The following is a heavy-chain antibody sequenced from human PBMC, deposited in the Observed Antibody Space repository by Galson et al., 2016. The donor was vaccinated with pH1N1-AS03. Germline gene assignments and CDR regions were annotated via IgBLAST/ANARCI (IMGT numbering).Heavy chain of an antibody. D-gene: IGHD6-19*01. Sequence: SLRLSCAASGLTVSTNCMSWVRQAPGQGLEWVALLSPSGGTYYADTVKDRFAISRDPSKNSLYLQMDSLRAEDTAVYYCGREAFSSGWCYIDYWGLGTLVTVSS. V-gene: IGHV3-66*03. CDR1: GLTVSTNC. CDR3: GREAFSSGWCYIDY. CDR2: LSPSGGT. J-gene: IGHJ4*02.